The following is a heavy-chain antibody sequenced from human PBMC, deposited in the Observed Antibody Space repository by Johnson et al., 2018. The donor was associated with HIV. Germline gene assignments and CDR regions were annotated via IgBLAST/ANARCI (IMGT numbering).Heavy chain of an antibody. J-gene: IGHJ3*02. CDR2: ITSSGRTT. CDR3: ARALGATGEAFDI. Sequence: QVQLVESGGGLVQPGGSLRVSCAASGFTVSSNYMSWVRQAPGKGLEWVSYITSSGRTTYYAAPVKGRFTISRDNAKNSLYLQMNSLRAEDTAVYYCARALGATGEAFDIWGQGTMVTVSS. CDR1: GFTVSSNY. V-gene: IGHV3-11*04. D-gene: IGHD1-26*01.